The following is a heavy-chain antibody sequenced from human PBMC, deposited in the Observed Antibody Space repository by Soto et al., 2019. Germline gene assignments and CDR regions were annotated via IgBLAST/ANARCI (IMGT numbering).Heavy chain of an antibody. J-gene: IGHJ5*02. CDR3: ARVSATGTRWFDP. D-gene: IGHD6-13*01. V-gene: IGHV4-31*02. CDR2: ISHRGTA. CDR1: AASISCTAYS. Sequence: YLTLSLPCTLSAASISCTAYSRGCIRQHPGKGLEWIGYISHRGTAYYTPSLKSRVSLSVDTSKSQFSLNVTSLTAADTAVYYCARVSATGTRWFDPWGPGTLVTVSS.